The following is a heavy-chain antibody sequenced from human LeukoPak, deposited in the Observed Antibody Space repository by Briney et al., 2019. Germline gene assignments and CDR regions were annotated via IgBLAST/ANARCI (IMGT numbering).Heavy chain of an antibody. J-gene: IGHJ4*02. D-gene: IGHD7-27*01. CDR3: ASRKLGNDY. Sequence: SETLSLTCTVPGGSISSSSYYWGWIRQPPGKGLEWIGSIYYSGSTYYNPSLKSRVTISVDMSKNQFSLKLSSVTAADTAVYYCASRKLGNDYWGQGTLVTVSS. V-gene: IGHV4-39*07. CDR1: GGSISSSSYY. CDR2: IYYSGST.